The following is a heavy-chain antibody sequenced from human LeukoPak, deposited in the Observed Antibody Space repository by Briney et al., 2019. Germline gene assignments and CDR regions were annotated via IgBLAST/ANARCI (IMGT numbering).Heavy chain of an antibody. CDR3: AKDIPSGGWYGTDY. CDR2: ISGSGGST. CDR1: GFTFSSYA. J-gene: IGHJ4*02. Sequence: GGSLRLSCAASGFTFSSYAMSWVRQAPGKGLEWVSAISGSGGSTYYADSVKGRFTISRDNSKNTQYLQMNSLRAEDTAVYYCAKDIPSGGWYGTDYWGQGTLVTVSS. D-gene: IGHD6-19*01. V-gene: IGHV3-23*01.